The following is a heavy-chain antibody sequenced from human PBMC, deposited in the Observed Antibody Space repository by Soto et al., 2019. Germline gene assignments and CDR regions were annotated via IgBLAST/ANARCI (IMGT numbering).Heavy chain of an antibody. D-gene: IGHD3-10*01. CDR1: GFTFDDYA. V-gene: IGHV3-9*01. J-gene: IGHJ6*02. CDR3: GKDAITMVRGVISYYGMDV. CDR2: ISWNSGSI. Sequence: EVQLVESGGGLVQPGRSLRLSCAASGFTFDDYAMHWVRQAPGKGLEWVSGISWNSGSIGYADSVKGRFTISRDNARNSLYLQMNSLRAEDTALYYFGKDAITMVRGVISYYGMDVWGQGTTVTVSS.